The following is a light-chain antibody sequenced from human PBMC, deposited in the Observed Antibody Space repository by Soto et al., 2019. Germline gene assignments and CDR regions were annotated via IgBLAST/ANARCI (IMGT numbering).Light chain of an antibody. CDR2: KAS. V-gene: IGKV1-5*03. CDR3: QQYNTYSFT. Sequence: DIQMTQSPSTLSASVGARVTITCRASQNVNDWLAWYQQKPGKAPKLLIYKASTLESGVPSRFSGSGFGTEFTLTISSLQPDDFATYYCQQYNTYSFTFGPGAKVDIK. CDR1: QNVNDW. J-gene: IGKJ3*01.